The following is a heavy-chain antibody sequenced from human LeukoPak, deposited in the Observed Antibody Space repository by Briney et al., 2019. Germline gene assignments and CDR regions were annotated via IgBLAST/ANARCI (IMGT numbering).Heavy chain of an antibody. CDR2: INHDGSST. D-gene: IGHD3-22*01. J-gene: IGHJ4*02. CDR1: GFTFSSYS. V-gene: IGHV3-74*01. Sequence: SGGSLRLSCAASGFTFSSYSMNWVRQAPGKGLVWVSRINHDGSSTNYADSVKGRFTISRDNAKNTVYLQMNSLRAEDTAVYYCVRDWGYDSSGYRQKYFDTWGQGTLVTVSS. CDR3: VRDWGYDSSGYRQKYFDT.